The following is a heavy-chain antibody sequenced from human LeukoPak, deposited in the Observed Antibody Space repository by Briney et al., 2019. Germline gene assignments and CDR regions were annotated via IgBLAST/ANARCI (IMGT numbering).Heavy chain of an antibody. J-gene: IGHJ5*02. CDR2: IRSKANSYAT. V-gene: IGHV3-73*01. Sequence: GGSLRLSCAASGFTFSGSAMLWVRQASGKGLEWVSRIRSKANSYATAYAASVKGRFTISRDDSKNTAYLQMNSLKTEDTAVYYCTRHSTVRGVTKYNWFDPWGQGTLVTVSS. CDR3: TRHSTVRGVTKYNWFDP. D-gene: IGHD3-10*01. CDR1: GFTFSGSA.